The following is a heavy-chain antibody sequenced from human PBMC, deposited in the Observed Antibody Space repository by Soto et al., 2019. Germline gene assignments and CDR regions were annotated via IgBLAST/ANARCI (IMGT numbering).Heavy chain of an antibody. Sequence: QITLKESGPTLVKPTQTLTLTCTFSGFSLSTSGVGVGWIRQPPGKALEWLALIYWYDDKRYSPSLKSRFTITKDATKNQVVLTMTNMDPVDTATYYCAHVYGGYDNFDYWGQGTLVTVSS. CDR3: AHVYGGYDNFDY. CDR1: GFSLSTSGVG. CDR2: IYWYDDK. V-gene: IGHV2-5*01. D-gene: IGHD5-12*01. J-gene: IGHJ4*01.